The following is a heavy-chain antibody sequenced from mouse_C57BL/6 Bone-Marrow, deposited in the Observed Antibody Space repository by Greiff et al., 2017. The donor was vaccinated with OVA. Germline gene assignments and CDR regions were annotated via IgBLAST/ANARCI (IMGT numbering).Heavy chain of an antibody. CDR3: TDLAWFAY. J-gene: IGHJ3*01. V-gene: IGHV6-3*01. CDR1: GFTFSNYW. Sequence: EVKLEESGGGLVQPGGSMKLSCVASGFTFSNYWMNWVRQSPEKGLEWVAQIRLKSDNYATPYAESLKGRFTISRDDSKRRVYLQMNNLRAEDTGIYYCTDLAWFAYWGQGTLVTVSA. CDR2: IRLKSDNYAT.